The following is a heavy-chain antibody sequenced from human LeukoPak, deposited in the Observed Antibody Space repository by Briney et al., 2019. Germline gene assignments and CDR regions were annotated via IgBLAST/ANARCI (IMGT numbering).Heavy chain of an antibody. CDR3: ARAWKRWLQLPGY. CDR2: INSSGGTT. D-gene: IGHD5-24*01. J-gene: IGHJ4*02. CDR1: GYTFTGYY. V-gene: IGHV1-46*01. Sequence: GASVKVSCKASGYTFTGYYMHWVRQAPGQGPEWMGIINSSGGTTSYAQKFQGRVTMTRDTSTSTVYMELSSLRSEDTAVYYCARAWKRWLQLPGYWGQGTLVTVSS.